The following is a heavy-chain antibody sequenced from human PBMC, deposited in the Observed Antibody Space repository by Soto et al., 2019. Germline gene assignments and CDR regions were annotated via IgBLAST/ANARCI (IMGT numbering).Heavy chain of an antibody. J-gene: IGHJ4*02. Sequence: QVQLVQSGAEVKKPGASVKVSCKASGYTFTSYDINWVRQATGQGLEWMGWMNPNSGNTGDAQKYQGRVTMSRNTSISTAYMELSHLRSEDTDVYYCARGPRVTKVATIGGKPYYFDYWGQGTLVTVCS. CDR1: GYTFTSYD. CDR3: ARGPRVTKVATIGGKPYYFDY. CDR2: MNPNSGNT. V-gene: IGHV1-8*01. D-gene: IGHD5-12*01.